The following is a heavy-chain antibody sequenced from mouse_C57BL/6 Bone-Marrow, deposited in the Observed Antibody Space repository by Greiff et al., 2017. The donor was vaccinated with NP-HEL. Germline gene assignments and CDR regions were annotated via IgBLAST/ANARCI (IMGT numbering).Heavy chain of an antibody. CDR2: IDPSDSET. V-gene: IGHV1-52*01. CDR1: GYTFTSYW. Sequence: QVHVKQPGAELVRPGSSVNLSCKASGYTFTSYWMHWVKLRPIQGLEWIGNIDPSDSETHYNQKFKDKATLTVDKSSSTAYMQLRSLTSEDSAVYYCARSGGFAYWGQGTLVTVSA. CDR3: ARSGGFAY. D-gene: IGHD3-2*02. J-gene: IGHJ3*01.